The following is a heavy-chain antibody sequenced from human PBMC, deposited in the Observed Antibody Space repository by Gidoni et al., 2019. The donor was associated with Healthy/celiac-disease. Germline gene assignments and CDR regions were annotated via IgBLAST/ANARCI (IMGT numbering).Heavy chain of an antibody. CDR2: MNPNSGNT. CDR3: ASTVPAALNHAFDI. Sequence: QVQLVQSGAEVKKPGASVTVSCKASGYTFTSYDINWVRQATGQGLEWMGWMNPNSGNTGYAQKFQGRVTMTRNTSISTAYMELSSLRSEDTAVYYCASTVPAALNHAFDIWGQGTMVTVSS. D-gene: IGHD2-2*01. CDR1: GYTFTSYD. V-gene: IGHV1-8*01. J-gene: IGHJ3*02.